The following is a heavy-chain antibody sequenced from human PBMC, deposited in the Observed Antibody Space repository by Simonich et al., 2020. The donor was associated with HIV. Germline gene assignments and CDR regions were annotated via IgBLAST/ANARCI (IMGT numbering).Heavy chain of an antibody. CDR2: INHSGIT. D-gene: IGHD3-3*01. CDR3: ARRDRELILYFDY. Sequence: QVQLQQWGAGLLKPSETLSLTCAVYGGSFSGYYWSWIRQPPGKGLEWIWEINHSGITNYKSSLKSRATISVDKSKNQFSLKLSSVTAADTAIYYCARRDRELILYFDYWGQGNLVTVSS. V-gene: IGHV4-34*01. CDR1: GGSFSGYY. J-gene: IGHJ4*02.